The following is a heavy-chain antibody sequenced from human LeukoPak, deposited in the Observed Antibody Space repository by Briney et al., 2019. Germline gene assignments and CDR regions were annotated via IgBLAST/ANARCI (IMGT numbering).Heavy chain of an antibody. CDR1: GGSISSYY. Sequence: SETLSLTCTVSGGSISSYYWSWIRQPAGKGLEWIGRIYTSGSTNYNPSLKSRVTMSVDTSKNQFSLKLSSVTAADTAVYYCARDRYYGSGSYIDYWGQGTLVTVSS. J-gene: IGHJ4*02. D-gene: IGHD3-10*01. CDR3: ARDRYYGSGSYIDY. CDR2: IYTSGST. V-gene: IGHV4-4*07.